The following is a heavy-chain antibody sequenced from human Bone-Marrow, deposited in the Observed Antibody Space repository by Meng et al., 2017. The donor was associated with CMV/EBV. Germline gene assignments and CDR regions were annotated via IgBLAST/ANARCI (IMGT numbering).Heavy chain of an antibody. V-gene: IGHV3-15*01. CDR2: IKSKTDGGTT. J-gene: IGHJ3*02. CDR3: TTDYYYDSSGYYPDAFDI. D-gene: IGHD3-22*01. CDR1: GLTFSNAW. Sequence: GESLKISCVASGLTFSNAWMSWVRQAPGKGLEWVGRIKSKTDGGTTDYAAPVKGRFTISRDDSKNTLYLQMNSLKTEDTAVYYCTTDYYYDSSGYYPDAFDIWGQGTMVTVSS.